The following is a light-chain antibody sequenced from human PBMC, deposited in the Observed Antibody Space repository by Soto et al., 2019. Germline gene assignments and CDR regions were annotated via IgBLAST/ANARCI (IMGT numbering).Light chain of an antibody. V-gene: IGKV1-5*03. CDR3: QHYNGYSEA. CDR2: KAS. Sequence: DIQMTQSPSTLSGSVGDRVTITCRASQTISSWLAWYQQKPGKAPKLLIYKASTLKSGVPSRFSGSGSGTGGTITISSLQPDDFETYYCQHYNGYSEAFGQGTNVDIK. J-gene: IGKJ1*01. CDR1: QTISSW.